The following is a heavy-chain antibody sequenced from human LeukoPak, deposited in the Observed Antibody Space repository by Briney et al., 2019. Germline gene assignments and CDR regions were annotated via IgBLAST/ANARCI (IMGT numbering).Heavy chain of an antibody. D-gene: IGHD3-10*01. Sequence: SGGSLRLSCAASGFTFSNYGMSWIRQAPGKGLEWVAVISYDGSNKYYADSVKGRFTISRDNSKNTLYLQMNSLRAEDTAVYYCARVGGIPEYYFDYWGQGTLVTVSS. V-gene: IGHV3-30*03. J-gene: IGHJ4*02. CDR2: ISYDGSNK. CDR1: GFTFSNYG. CDR3: ARVGGIPEYYFDY.